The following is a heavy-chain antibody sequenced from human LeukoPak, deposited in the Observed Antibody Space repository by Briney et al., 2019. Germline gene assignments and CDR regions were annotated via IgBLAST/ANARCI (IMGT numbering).Heavy chain of an antibody. CDR1: GYTFTSYG. D-gene: IGHD2-2*01. V-gene: IGHV1-18*01. J-gene: IGHJ3*02. CDR3: ARDPSYIVVVPAAVDAFDI. CDR2: ISAYNGNT. Sequence: ASVKVSCKASGYTFTSYGISWVRQAPGQGLEWTGWISAYNGNTNYAQKLQGRVTMTTDTSTSTAYMELRSPRSDDTAVYYCARDPSYIVVVPAAVDAFDIWGQGTMVTVSS.